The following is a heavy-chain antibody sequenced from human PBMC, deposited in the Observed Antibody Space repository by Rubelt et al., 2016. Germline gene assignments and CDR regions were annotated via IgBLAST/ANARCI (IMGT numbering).Heavy chain of an antibody. Sequence: QVQLQESGPGLVKPSETLSLTCTVSGYSISSYYWTWIRQPPGKGLEWIGYIYYSGSTSYNPSLKSRVTISIDTSKNQFSLTLTSVTAADTAVYYGARWSTKTVAVDFWGQGILVTVSS. CDR3: ARWSTKTVAVDF. D-gene: IGHD1-1*01. V-gene: IGHV4-59*01. CDR1: GYSISSYY. CDR2: IYYSGST. J-gene: IGHJ4*02.